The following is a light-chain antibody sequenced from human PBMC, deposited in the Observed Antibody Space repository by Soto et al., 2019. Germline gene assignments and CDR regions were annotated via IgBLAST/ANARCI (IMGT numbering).Light chain of an antibody. CDR2: EAS. J-gene: IGKJ5*01. CDR3: QQRGEWPPGAT. Sequence: EIVLTQSPGTLSLSPGDRATLSCRAIRSIRSSLAWYQHRPGQAPRLLIYEASTRATGIPARFSGSGSGTDFTLNIFSLQTEDSAVYYCQQRGEWPPGATFGQGTRLEIK. CDR1: RSIRSS. V-gene: IGKV3-11*01.